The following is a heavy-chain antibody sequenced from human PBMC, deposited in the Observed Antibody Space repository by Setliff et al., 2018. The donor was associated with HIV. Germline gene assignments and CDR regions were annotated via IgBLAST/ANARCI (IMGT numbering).Heavy chain of an antibody. CDR1: GGSISNDY. J-gene: IGHJ3*02. Sequence: LSLTCPVSGGSISNDYWHWIRQSPGRGLEWIGYIYYTGSTNYNPSLKSRVAMSVDSSNHQFSLKLTSVTPADTAIYYCAREDGSNSHDTFEIWGQGILVTVSS. CDR2: IYYTGST. D-gene: IGHD1-1*01. CDR3: AREDGSNSHDTFEI. V-gene: IGHV4-59*01.